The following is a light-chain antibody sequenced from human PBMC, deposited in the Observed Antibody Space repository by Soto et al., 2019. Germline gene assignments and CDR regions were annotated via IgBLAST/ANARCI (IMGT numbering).Light chain of an antibody. J-gene: IGKJ1*01. Sequence: EIVLTQSPGTLSLSPGERATLSCRASQSLSNNIYLAWYQQKPGQAPRLLIYGASSRATGIPNRFSGSGSGTEFTLTISSLQSEDFAVYYCQQYNNWPTFGQGTKVDIK. CDR3: QQYNNWPT. CDR2: GAS. V-gene: IGKV3D-15*01. CDR1: QSLSNN.